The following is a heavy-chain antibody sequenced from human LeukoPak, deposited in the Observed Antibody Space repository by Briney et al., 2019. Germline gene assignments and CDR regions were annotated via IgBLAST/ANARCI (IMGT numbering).Heavy chain of an antibody. V-gene: IGHV3-30*03. CDR1: GFTFSSYG. CDR2: ISYDGSNK. J-gene: IGHJ6*02. Sequence: GGSLTLSCAASGFTFSSYGMHWVRQAPGKGLEWVAVISYDGSNKYYADSVKGRFTISRDNSKNTLYLQMNSLRAEDTAVYYCAHPGSYYDSSGYQYYYYYYGMDVWGQGTTVTVSS. CDR3: AHPGSYYDSSGYQYYYYYYGMDV. D-gene: IGHD3-22*01.